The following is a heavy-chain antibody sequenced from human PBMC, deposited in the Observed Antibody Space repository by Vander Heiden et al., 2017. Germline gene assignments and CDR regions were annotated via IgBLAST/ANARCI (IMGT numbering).Heavy chain of an antibody. Sequence: EVQLVQSGGGLVVPGGSPSLSCAASAFPFKNAWMTWVRQAPGKGLEWVGRIKAQANGGTAEYAAPVKGRFTISRDDLRSTLYLQMRGLQTEDTAVYWCATEGYGFGFHSFDIWGQGSTVIVSS. V-gene: IGHV3-15*01. J-gene: IGHJ3*02. D-gene: IGHD5-18*01. CDR1: AFPFKNAW. CDR2: IKAQANGGTA. CDR3: ATEGYGFGFHSFDI.